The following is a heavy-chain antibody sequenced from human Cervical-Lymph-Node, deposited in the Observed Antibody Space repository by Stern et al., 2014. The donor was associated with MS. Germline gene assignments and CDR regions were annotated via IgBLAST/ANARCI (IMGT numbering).Heavy chain of an antibody. Sequence: VQLVQSGAEVKKPGESLKISCKGSGYSFTSYWIGWVRQMPGQGLEWMGIIYPGDSDTRNTPSYQGQVTISADKSISTAYLQWSSLKASDTAMYYCARRVAAAGDAFDIWGQGTMVTVSS. J-gene: IGHJ3*02. D-gene: IGHD6-13*01. CDR2: IYPGDSDT. V-gene: IGHV5-51*01. CDR1: GYSFTSYW. CDR3: ARRVAAAGDAFDI.